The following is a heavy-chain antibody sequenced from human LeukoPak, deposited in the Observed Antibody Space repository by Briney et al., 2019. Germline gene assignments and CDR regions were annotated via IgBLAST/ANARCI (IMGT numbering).Heavy chain of an antibody. CDR3: ARGDTVATGLYDY. V-gene: IGHV4-4*07. J-gene: IGHJ4*02. Sequence: SETLSLTCTVSGGSISSYYWSWIRQPAGKGLEWIGRIYTTGSNNYNPSLKSRVTISIDKSKNQFSLTLSSVPAADTAVYYCARGDTVATGLYDYWGQGTLVTVSS. CDR1: GGSISSYY. CDR2: IYTTGSN. D-gene: IGHD5-12*01.